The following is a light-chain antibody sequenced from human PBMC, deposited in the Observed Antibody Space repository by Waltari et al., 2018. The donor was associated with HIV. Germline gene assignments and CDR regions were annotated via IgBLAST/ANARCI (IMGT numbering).Light chain of an antibody. CDR3: QSFDSSVSNLVV. Sequence: QAVLTQPPSVSGAPGQRVTISCTGSSSNIGAGHDVHWYQQLPGTAPKLLIYGDTHRPSGVPDRFSGSKSGTSASRDIAGSQTEDEAVFYCQSFDSSVSNLVVICGGTKVPVL. V-gene: IGLV1-40*01. J-gene: IGLJ2*01. CDR1: SSNIGAGHD. CDR2: GDT.